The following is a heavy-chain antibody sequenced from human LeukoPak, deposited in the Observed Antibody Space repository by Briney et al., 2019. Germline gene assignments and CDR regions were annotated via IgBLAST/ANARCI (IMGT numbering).Heavy chain of an antibody. CDR1: GFTVSSNY. V-gene: IGHV3-48*02. CDR3: ARDWDGSGSYYFDY. J-gene: IGHJ4*02. Sequence: GGSLRLSCAASGFTVSSNYMSWVRQAPGKGLEWVSYISSSSSTIYYADSVKGRFTISRDNAKNSLYLQMNSLRDEDTAVYYCARDWDGSGSYYFDYWGQGTLVTVSS. CDR2: ISSSSSTI. D-gene: IGHD3-10*01.